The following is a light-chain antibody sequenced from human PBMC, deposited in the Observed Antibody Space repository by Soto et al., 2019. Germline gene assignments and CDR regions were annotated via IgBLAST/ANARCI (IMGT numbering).Light chain of an antibody. J-gene: IGKJ2*01. CDR3: QQYSSPYT. CDR2: KAS. Sequence: DIQMTQSPSTLSASVGDRVTITCRASQTISSWLAWYQQKPGKAPKLLIYKASSLESGVPSRFSGSGSGTAFTLTISSLQPDDFASYYCQQYSSPYTFGQGTKLEIK. CDR1: QTISSW. V-gene: IGKV1-5*03.